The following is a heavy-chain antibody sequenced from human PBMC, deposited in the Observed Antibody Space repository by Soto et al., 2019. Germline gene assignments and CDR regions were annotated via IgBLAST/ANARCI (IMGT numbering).Heavy chain of an antibody. Sequence: SGPTLVNPTQTLTLTCTFSGFSLSTSGVGVGWIRQPPGKALEWLGIIYWDDDKRYSPSLKSRVTITKDTFKNQLVLTMTNMDPVDTSTYYCAHLPWRQLWPRAPVVYWGQGTPVTVSS. CDR2: IYWDDDK. CDR3: AHLPWRQLWPRAPVVY. D-gene: IGHD5-18*01. V-gene: IGHV2-5*02. J-gene: IGHJ4*02. CDR1: GFSLSTSGVG.